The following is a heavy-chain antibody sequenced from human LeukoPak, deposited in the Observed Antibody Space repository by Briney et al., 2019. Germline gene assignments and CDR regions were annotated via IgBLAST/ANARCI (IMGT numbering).Heavy chain of an antibody. V-gene: IGHV4-38-2*02. CDR3: AREGDCSGSSCFSSPLDS. D-gene: IGHD2-15*01. J-gene: IGHJ4*02. CDR2: IFHSGRT. Sequence: SETLSLTCIVSGYSISSGYYWDWIRQPPGKGLEWIGSIFHSGRTYYNPSLQSRVTILVDTSRNQFSLRLSSLAAADTAVYYCAREGDCSGSSCFSSPLDSWGQGTLVTVSS. CDR1: GYSISSGYY.